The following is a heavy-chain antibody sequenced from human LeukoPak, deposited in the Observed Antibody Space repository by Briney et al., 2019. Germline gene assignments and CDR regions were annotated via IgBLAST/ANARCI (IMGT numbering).Heavy chain of an antibody. J-gene: IGHJ4*02. CDR3: ARLAGSSWSDFDY. CDR1: GYRFTNYW. Sequence: PGESLKISCKGSGYRFTNYWIGWVRQMPGKGLEWMGIINPGDYDTRYSPSFQGQVTISADKSISTAYLQWSSLKASDTAMYYCARLAGSSWSDFDYWGQGTLVTVSS. D-gene: IGHD6-13*01. V-gene: IGHV5-51*01. CDR2: INPGDYDT.